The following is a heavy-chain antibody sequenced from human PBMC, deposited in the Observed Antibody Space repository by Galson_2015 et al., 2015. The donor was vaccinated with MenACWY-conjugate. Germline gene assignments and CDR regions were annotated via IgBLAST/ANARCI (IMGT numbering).Heavy chain of an antibody. Sequence: SVKVCCKASGCTYTYYAIHWVRQAPGQGLEWMGWINAGNGNTRYSEKFQGRVTITSDTSASTAYMELSSLTSEDTTVYFCARGPYSGNYYGHFDSWGQGTLVTVSS. CDR1: GCTYTYYA. CDR3: ARGPYSGNYYGHFDS. CDR2: INAGNGNT. V-gene: IGHV1-3*01. D-gene: IGHD1-26*01. J-gene: IGHJ4*02.